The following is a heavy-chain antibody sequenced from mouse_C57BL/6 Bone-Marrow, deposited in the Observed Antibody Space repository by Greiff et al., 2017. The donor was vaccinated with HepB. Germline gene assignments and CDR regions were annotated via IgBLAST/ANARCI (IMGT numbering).Heavy chain of an antibody. Sequence: DVHLVESGGGLVKPGGSLKLSCAASGFTFSSYAMSWVRQTPEKRLEWVATISDGGSYTYYPDNVKGRFTISRDNAKNNLYLQMSHLKSEDTAMYYWNLPPDYYAMDYWGQGTSVTVSS. D-gene: IGHD2-1*01. V-gene: IGHV5-4*01. CDR1: GFTFSSYA. CDR2: ISDGGSYT. CDR3: NLPPDYYAMDY. J-gene: IGHJ4*01.